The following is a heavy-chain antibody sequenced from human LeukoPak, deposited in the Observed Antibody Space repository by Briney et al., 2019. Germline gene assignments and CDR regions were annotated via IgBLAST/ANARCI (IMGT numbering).Heavy chain of an antibody. CDR3: ARRPGITMVRGARGFDY. J-gene: IGHJ4*02. V-gene: IGHV4-34*01. CDR1: GLSFSVYY. D-gene: IGHD3-10*01. CDR2: INHIGST. Sequence: SQTLSLTCAVYGLSFSVYYWSWLRQPPGKGLEWLGEINHIGSTNYNPSLKSRVTISVDTSKNQFSLKLSSVTAADTAVYYCARRPGITMVRGARGFDYWGQGTLVTVSS.